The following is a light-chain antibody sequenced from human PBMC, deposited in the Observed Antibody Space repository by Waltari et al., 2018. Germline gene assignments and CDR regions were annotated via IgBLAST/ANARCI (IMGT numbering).Light chain of an antibody. CDR1: SNAIGSYNF. CDR2: DVS. J-gene: IGLJ2*01. Sequence: QSALTQPASVSGSPGQSITVSCIGTSNAIGSYNFFSWFQQHPGRAPKLMIYDVSERPLGVSNRFSGSKSGNTASLTISGLQAEDEADYYCFSYAGSNSFAFGGGTRVTVL. V-gene: IGLV2-23*02. CDR3: FSYAGSNSFA.